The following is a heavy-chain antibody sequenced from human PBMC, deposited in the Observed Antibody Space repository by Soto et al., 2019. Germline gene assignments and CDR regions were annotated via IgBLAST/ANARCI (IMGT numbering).Heavy chain of an antibody. CDR2: INHSGST. CDR1: GGSFSGYY. J-gene: IGHJ4*02. Sequence: QVQLQQWGAGLLKPSETLSLTCAVYGGSFSGYYWSWIRQPPGKGLEWIGEINHSGSTNYNPSLKSRVTISVDTSKNQFSLKLSSVTAADTAVYYGARGSGRIFDYCGQGTLVTVSS. CDR3: ARGSGRIFDY. D-gene: IGHD3-10*01. V-gene: IGHV4-34*01.